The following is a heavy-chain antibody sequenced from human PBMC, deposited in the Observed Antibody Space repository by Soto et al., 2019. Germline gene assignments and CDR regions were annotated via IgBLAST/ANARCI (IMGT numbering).Heavy chain of an antibody. D-gene: IGHD1-26*01. Sequence: EVQLVETGGGLIQPGGSLRLSCAVSGFTVSSSYMSWVRQTPQKGLEWISIIYADSGTFYADSVKGRFTIPRDNPKNILYLQMNSLRAEDTAVYYCASSSKALGRGVYVGSPDYWGQGTLVTVSS. CDR2: IYADSGT. J-gene: IGHJ4*02. V-gene: IGHV3-53*02. CDR3: ASSSKALGRGVYVGSPDY. CDR1: GFTVSSSY.